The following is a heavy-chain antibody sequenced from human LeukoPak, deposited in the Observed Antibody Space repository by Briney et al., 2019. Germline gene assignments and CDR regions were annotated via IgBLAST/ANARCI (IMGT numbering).Heavy chain of an antibody. CDR2: IYTSGST. J-gene: IGHJ4*02. CDR3: ARDYCSGGSCYRAPGPFDY. Sequence: SETLSLTCTVSGGSISSYYWSWIRQPAGKGLEWIGRIYTSGSTNYNPSPKSRVTMSVDTSKNQFSLKLSSVTAADTAVYYCARDYCSGGSCYRAPGPFDYWGQGTLVTVSS. CDR1: GGSISSYY. D-gene: IGHD2-15*01. V-gene: IGHV4-4*07.